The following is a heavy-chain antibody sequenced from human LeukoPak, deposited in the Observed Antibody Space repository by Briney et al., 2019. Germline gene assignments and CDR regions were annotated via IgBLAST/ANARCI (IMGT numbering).Heavy chain of an antibody. CDR2: ISYDGSNK. D-gene: IGHD2-8*01. J-gene: IGHJ4*02. Sequence: PGGSLRLSCAASGFTFSSYAMHWVRQAPGKGLEWVAVISYDGSNKYYADSVKGRFTISRDNAKNSVYLQVNSLRDEDTAVYYCARDKSYGFDYWGQGTLVTVSS. V-gene: IGHV3-30-3*01. CDR3: ARDKSYGFDY. CDR1: GFTFSSYA.